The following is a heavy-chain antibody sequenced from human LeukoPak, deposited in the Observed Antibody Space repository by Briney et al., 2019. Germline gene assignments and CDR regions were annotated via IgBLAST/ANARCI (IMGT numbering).Heavy chain of an antibody. CDR1: GLTFSSYS. Sequence: GGSLRLSCAASGLTFSSYSMNWVRQAPGKGLEWVAVIAYDGSNKYYADSVKGRFTISRDNAKKSLYLQMESIKAEDTAVYTRARGARWFDPWGQETLVTVSS. J-gene: IGHJ5*02. CDR2: IAYDGSNK. CDR3: ARGARWFDP. V-gene: IGHV3-30-3*01.